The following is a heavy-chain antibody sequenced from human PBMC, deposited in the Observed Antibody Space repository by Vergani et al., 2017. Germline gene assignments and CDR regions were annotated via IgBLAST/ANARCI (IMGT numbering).Heavy chain of an antibody. CDR3: AAPSGIAAAGRGLDAFDI. CDR1: GFTFTSSA. J-gene: IGHJ3*02. Sequence: QLVQSGAEVKKPGSSVKVSCKASGFTFTSSAMQWVRQARGQRLEWIGWIVVGSGNTNYAQKFQERVTITRDMSTSTAYMELSSLRSEDTAVYYCAAPSGIAAAGRGLDAFDIWGQETMVTVSS. CDR2: IVVGSGNT. V-gene: IGHV1-58*02. D-gene: IGHD6-13*01.